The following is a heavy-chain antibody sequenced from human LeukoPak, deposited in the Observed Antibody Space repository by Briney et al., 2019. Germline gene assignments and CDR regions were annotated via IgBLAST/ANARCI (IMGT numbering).Heavy chain of an antibody. CDR1: EFTFSSYA. V-gene: IGHV3-23*01. CDR3: AKDSCGWSHIYMDV. J-gene: IGHJ6*03. D-gene: IGHD6-19*01. Sequence: GGSLRLSSAASEFTFSSYAMTWVRQAPGQGLKWVSGISAGGGTTSYADSVKGRFTISRDNSTKTVYLQMNSLRAEDTAVYYCAKDSCGWSHIYMDVWGKGTTVTVSS. CDR2: ISAGGGTT.